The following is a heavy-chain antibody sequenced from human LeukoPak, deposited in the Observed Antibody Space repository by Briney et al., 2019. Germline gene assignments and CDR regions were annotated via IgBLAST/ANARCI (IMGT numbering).Heavy chain of an antibody. V-gene: IGHV1-46*01. CDR3: AIVAPYYYYGMDV. CDR1: GYTFTSYY. J-gene: IGHJ6*02. CDR2: INPSGGST. Sequence: ASVTVSCKASGYTFTSYYMHWVRQAPGQGLEWMGIINPSGGSTSYAQKFQGRVTMTRDTSTSTVYMELSSLSSEDTAVYYCAIVAPYYYYGMDVWGQGTTVTVSS. D-gene: IGHD2-21*01.